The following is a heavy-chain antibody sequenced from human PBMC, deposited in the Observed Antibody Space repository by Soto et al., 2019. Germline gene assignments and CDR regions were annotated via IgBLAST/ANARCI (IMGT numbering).Heavy chain of an antibody. CDR2: IYYSGST. J-gene: IGHJ5*02. V-gene: IGHV4-61*01. CDR1: GGSVSSGSYY. D-gene: IGHD4-4*01. Sequence: SETLSLTCTVSGGSVSSGSYYWSWIRQPPGKGLEWIGYIYYSGSTNYNPSLKSRVTISVDTSKNQFSLKLSSVTAADTAVYYCARRVFDYTLGNWFDHWGQGTLVTVSS. CDR3: ARRVFDYTLGNWFDH.